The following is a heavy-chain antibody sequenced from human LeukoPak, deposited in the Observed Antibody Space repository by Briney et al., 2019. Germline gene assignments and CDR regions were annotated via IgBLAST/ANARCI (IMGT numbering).Heavy chain of an antibody. J-gene: IGHJ5*02. CDR2: INPNSGGT. Sequence: VASVKVSCKASGYTFTGYYMHWVRQAPGQGLEWMGWINPNSGGTNYAQKFQGRVTMTRDTSISTAYMELSRLRSDDTAVYYCARSSMVRGVIVNWFDPWGQGTLVTVSS. V-gene: IGHV1-2*02. CDR3: ARSSMVRGVIVNWFDP. CDR1: GYTFTGYY. D-gene: IGHD3-10*01.